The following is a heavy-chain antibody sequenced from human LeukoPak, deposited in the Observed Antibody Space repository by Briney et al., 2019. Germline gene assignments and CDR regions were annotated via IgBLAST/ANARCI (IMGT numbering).Heavy chain of an antibody. Sequence: SETLSLTRTVSGGSISSYYWSWIRQPPGKGLEWIGYIYYSGSTNYNPSLKSRVTISVDTSKNQFSLKLSSVTAADTAVYYCAREVQLSAFDIWGQGTMVTVSS. J-gene: IGHJ3*02. CDR2: IYYSGST. V-gene: IGHV4-59*01. CDR1: GGSISSYY. CDR3: AREVQLSAFDI.